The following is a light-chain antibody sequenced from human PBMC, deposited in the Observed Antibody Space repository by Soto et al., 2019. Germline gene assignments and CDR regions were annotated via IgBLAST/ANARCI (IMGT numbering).Light chain of an antibody. J-gene: IGKJ1*01. V-gene: IGKV3-15*01. CDR1: QNVNSH. CDR3: QQYDNWPPWT. Sequence: IFMNQSPLPPSLSPRESAPPSRRARQNVNSHLAWFQQKPGQAPRLLIYDASTRATGIPARFSGSGSGTEFTLTISSLQSEDFAVYYCQQYDNWPPWTFGPGTKVDIK. CDR2: DAS.